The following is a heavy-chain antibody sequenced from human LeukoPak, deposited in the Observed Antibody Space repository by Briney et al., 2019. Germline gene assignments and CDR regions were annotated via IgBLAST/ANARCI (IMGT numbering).Heavy chain of an antibody. J-gene: IGHJ2*01. CDR2: IYHSGST. D-gene: IGHD2-21*01. V-gene: IGHV4-38-2*01. CDR1: GGSFSGYY. CDR3: ARRGILGTRDWCFDL. Sequence: SETLSLTCAVYGGSFSGYYWGWIRQPPGKGLEWIGSIYHSGSTYYNPSLRSRVTISVDTSKNQFSLKLSSVTAADTAVYYCARRGILGTRDWCFDLWGRGTLVTVSS.